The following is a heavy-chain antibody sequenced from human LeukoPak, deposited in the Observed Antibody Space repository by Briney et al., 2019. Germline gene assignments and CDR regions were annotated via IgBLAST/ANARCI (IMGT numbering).Heavy chain of an antibody. CDR2: IYYSGST. D-gene: IGHD3-10*01. Sequence: SETLSLTCTVSGDSISSNSYYWDWIRQPPGKGLEWIGSIYYSGSTYYNPSLKSRVTISVDTSKNQFSLRLSSVTAADTAVYFCARRTPAGETYYYYYMDVWGKGTTVTVSS. CDR1: GDSISSNSYY. J-gene: IGHJ6*03. V-gene: IGHV4-39*07. CDR3: ARRTPAGETYYYYYMDV.